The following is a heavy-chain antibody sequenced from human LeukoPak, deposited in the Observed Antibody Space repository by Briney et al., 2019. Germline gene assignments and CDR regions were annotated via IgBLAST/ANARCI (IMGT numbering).Heavy chain of an antibody. J-gene: IGHJ6*02. V-gene: IGHV3-11*04. CDR2: ISSSGSSI. D-gene: IGHD3-10*01. Sequence: PGGSLRLSCAVSGLTFSDYYMSWIRQAPGKGLEWVSYISSSGSSIFYADSVKGRFTISRDNAKNSLYLQMNSLRAEDTAVYYCAKVVEYYYGDWAMDVWGQGTTVTVSS. CDR1: GLTFSDYY. CDR3: AKVVEYYYGDWAMDV.